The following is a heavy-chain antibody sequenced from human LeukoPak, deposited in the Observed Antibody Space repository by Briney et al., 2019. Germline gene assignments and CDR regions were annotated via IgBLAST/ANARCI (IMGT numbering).Heavy chain of an antibody. CDR2: VYYSGST. V-gene: IGHV4-39*07. Sequence: SETLSLTCTVSGGSVSSSNYYWGWIRQPPGKGLEWIGNVYYSGSTYYNPSLKSRLTISVDTSKNQFSLKLSSVTAAGTAVYYCARDLTGGSYDYWGQGILVTVSS. CDR3: ARDLTGGSYDY. CDR1: GGSVSSSNYY. D-gene: IGHD1-26*01. J-gene: IGHJ4*02.